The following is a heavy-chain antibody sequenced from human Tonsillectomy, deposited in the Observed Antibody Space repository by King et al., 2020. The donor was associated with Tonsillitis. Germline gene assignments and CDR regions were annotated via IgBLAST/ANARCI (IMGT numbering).Heavy chain of an antibody. CDR2: IYYSGST. Sequence: QLQESGPGLVKPSETLSLTCTVSGGSISSYYWSWIRQPPGKGLEWIGYIYYSGSTNYNPSLKSRVTISVDTSKNQFSLKLSSLTAADTAVYYCARIGSSYYGSGITRDAFDIWGQGTMVTVSS. V-gene: IGHV4-59*01. CDR1: GGSISSYY. D-gene: IGHD3-10*01. J-gene: IGHJ3*02. CDR3: ARIGSSYYGSGITRDAFDI.